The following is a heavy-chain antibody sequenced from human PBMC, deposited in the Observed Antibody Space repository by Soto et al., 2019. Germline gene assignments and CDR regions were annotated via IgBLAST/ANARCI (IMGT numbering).Heavy chain of an antibody. CDR1: GGSVSSGSYY. CDR3: AGTMVGARAGYFDY. V-gene: IGHV4-61*01. Sequence: QVQLQESGPGLVKPSETLSLTCTVSGGSVSSGSYYWSWIRQPPGKGLEWIGYIYYSGSTNYNPSLKSRVTISVDTSKNQFSLKLSSVTAADTAVYYCAGTMVGARAGYFDYWGRGTLVTVSS. CDR2: IYYSGST. J-gene: IGHJ4*02. D-gene: IGHD1-26*01.